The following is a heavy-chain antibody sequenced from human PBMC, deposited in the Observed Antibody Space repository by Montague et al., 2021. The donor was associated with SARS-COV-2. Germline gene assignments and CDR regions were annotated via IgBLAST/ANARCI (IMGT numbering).Heavy chain of an antibody. D-gene: IGHD2-15*01. V-gene: IGHV4-34*01. J-gene: IGHJ5*02. Sequence: SETLSLTCAVYGGSFSGFYWSWIRQSPGKGLEWIGEINHSGSANYNPSLKNRVTMSVDTSKKEFSLHLRSVTAAETGVYYCGPLGHCSGDDCCAWSQGTLVTVSS. CDR3: GPLGHCSGDDCCA. CDR1: GGSFSGFY. CDR2: INHSGSA.